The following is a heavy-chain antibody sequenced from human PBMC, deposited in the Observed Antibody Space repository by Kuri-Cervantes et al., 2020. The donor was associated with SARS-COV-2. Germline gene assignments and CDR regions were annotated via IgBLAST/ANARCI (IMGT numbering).Heavy chain of an antibody. J-gene: IGHJ5*02. CDR3: ARESIAVAGTGGFDP. D-gene: IGHD6-13*01. CDR2: IYHSGST. V-gene: IGHV4-30-2*01. CDR1: GGSISSGGYS. Sequence: SETLSLICAVSGGSISSGGYSWSWIRQPPGKGLEWIGYIYHSGSTYYNPSLKSRVTISVDRSKDQFSLKLSSVTAADTAVYYCARESIAVAGTGGFDPWGQGTLVTVSS.